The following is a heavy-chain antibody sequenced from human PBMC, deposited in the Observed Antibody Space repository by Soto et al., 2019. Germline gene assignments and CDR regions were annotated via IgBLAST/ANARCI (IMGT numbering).Heavy chain of an antibody. CDR2: INHSGST. CDR3: ARVEIAADGTAVDY. Sequence: PSETLSLTCAVYGGSFSGYYWSWIRQPPGKGLEWIGEINHSGSTNYNPSLKSRVTISVDTSKNLFSLKLSSVTAADTAVYYCARVEIAADGTAVDYWGQGTLVTVSS. CDR1: GGSFSGYY. D-gene: IGHD6-13*01. J-gene: IGHJ4*02. V-gene: IGHV4-34*01.